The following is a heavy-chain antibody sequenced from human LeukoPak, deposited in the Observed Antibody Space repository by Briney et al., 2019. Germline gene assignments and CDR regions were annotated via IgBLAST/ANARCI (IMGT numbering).Heavy chain of an antibody. Sequence: SVKVSCKAPGGTFSSYAISWVRQAPGQGLEWMGGIIPIFGTANYAQKFQGRVTITTDESTSTAYMELSSLRSEDTAVYYCAKTNYYDSSGYFKDHYYYYMDVWGKGTTVTVSS. CDR3: AKTNYYDSSGYFKDHYYYYMDV. CDR2: IIPIFGTA. D-gene: IGHD3-22*01. V-gene: IGHV1-69*05. J-gene: IGHJ6*03. CDR1: GGTFSSYA.